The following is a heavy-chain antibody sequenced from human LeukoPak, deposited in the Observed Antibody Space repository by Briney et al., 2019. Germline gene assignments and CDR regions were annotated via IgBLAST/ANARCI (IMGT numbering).Heavy chain of an antibody. Sequence: ASVKVSCKASGGTFSSYAISWVRQAPGQGLEWIGGIIPIFGTANYAQKFQGRVTITADESTSTAYMELSSLRSEDTAVYYCARAGTTVTYYYYYYMDVWGKGTTVTVSS. CDR3: ARAGTTVTYYYYYYMDV. CDR2: IIPIFGTA. J-gene: IGHJ6*03. V-gene: IGHV1-69*01. D-gene: IGHD4-11*01. CDR1: GGTFSSYA.